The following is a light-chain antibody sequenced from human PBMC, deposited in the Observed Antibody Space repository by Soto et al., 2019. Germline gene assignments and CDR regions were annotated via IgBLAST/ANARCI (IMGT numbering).Light chain of an antibody. V-gene: IGKV3-11*01. CDR2: DAS. CDR1: QSVSSY. CDR3: LQRSNWPRS. J-gene: IGKJ1*01. Sequence: EIVLTQSPATLSLSPGERATLSCRASQSVSSYLAWYQHKPGQAPRLLIYDASNRATGIPARFSGSGSGTDFTLTISCLEPEDFAVYYCLQRSNWPRSFGQGTKVEIK.